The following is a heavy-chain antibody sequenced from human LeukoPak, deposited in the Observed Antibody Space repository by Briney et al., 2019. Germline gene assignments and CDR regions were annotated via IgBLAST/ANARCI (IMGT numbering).Heavy chain of an antibody. Sequence: GGSLRLSCAASGFTFSSYAMSWVRQAPGQGLGWVSAISGSGGSTYYADSVKGRFTISRDNSKNTLYLQMNSLRAEDTAVYYCAKDRQTYYYGSGSYFPGYWGQGTLVTVSS. CDR3: AKDRQTYYYGSGSYFPGY. CDR1: GFTFSSYA. J-gene: IGHJ4*02. V-gene: IGHV3-23*01. D-gene: IGHD3-10*01. CDR2: ISGSGGST.